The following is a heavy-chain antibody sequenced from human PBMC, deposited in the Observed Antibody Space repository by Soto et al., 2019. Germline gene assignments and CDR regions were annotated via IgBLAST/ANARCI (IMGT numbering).Heavy chain of an antibody. Sequence: QVQLMQSGGEVKKPGASVKVSCKASGYTFTRSGISWVRQAPGQGLEWMGWISVDNGNTNYAQKLQGRVTMTTDTSTSTGYMELRSLRSDDTAMYYCATWHEREHAFDVWGQGTTVTISS. CDR2: ISVDNGNT. CDR3: ATWHEREHAFDV. V-gene: IGHV1-18*04. CDR1: GYTFTRSG. D-gene: IGHD1-1*01. J-gene: IGHJ3*01.